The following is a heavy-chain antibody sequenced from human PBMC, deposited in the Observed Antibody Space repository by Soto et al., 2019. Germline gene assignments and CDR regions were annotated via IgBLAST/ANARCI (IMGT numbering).Heavy chain of an antibody. CDR2: VSLTGDRT. J-gene: IGHJ4*02. D-gene: IGHD2-8*01. CDR1: RFSFSSYE. CDR3: ARGGGYCTPTSCAIDS. V-gene: IGHV3-23*01. Sequence: GGSLRLSCVASRFSFSSYEMSWVRQAAGKGLEWVSRVSLTGDRTNYAGSVKGRFTVSRDNFKNALYLEMDSLRPEDTAIYYCARGGGYCTPTSCAIDSWGRGTPVTVSS.